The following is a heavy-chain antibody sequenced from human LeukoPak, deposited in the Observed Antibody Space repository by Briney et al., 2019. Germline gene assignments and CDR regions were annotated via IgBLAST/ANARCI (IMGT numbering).Heavy chain of an antibody. D-gene: IGHD3-3*01. Sequence: ASVKVSSKTSGYTFTDYYIHWVRQAPGQGLEWMGWINPDSGCTNYAQKFQGRVTMTRDTSINTAYMELSRLTSDDTAVYYCATDPRTTVFGTFRYYYMDVWGEGTTVAVSS. CDR1: GYTFTDYY. J-gene: IGHJ6*03. CDR2: INPDSGCT. V-gene: IGHV1-2*02. CDR3: ATDPRTTVFGTFRYYYMDV.